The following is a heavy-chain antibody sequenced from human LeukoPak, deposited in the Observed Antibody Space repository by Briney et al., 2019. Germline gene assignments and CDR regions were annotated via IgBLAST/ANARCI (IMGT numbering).Heavy chain of an antibody. CDR3: AKFPTLYDYVWGSYPS. V-gene: IGHV3-7*03. CDR1: GFTFSSYW. D-gene: IGHD3-16*01. Sequence: PGGPLRLSCAASGFTFSSYWMSWVRQAPGKGLEWVANIKQDGSEKYYVDSVKGRFTISRDNAKNSLYLQMNSLRAEDTAVYYCAKFPTLYDYVWGSYPSWGQGTLVTVSS. CDR2: IKQDGSEK. J-gene: IGHJ5*02.